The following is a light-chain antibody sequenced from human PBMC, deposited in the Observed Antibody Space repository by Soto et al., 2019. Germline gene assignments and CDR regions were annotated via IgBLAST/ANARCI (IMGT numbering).Light chain of an antibody. CDR2: DVS. V-gene: IGKV1-27*01. CDR3: QKYNSAPLT. J-gene: IGKJ4*01. Sequence: DIQMTQSPSSLSASVGDRVTITCRASQGISNYLAWYQQKPGKVLKLLIYDVSTLQSGVPSRFIGGGSGTDFTLTISSLQPEDVATYYCQKYNSAPLTFGGGTKVEIK. CDR1: QGISNY.